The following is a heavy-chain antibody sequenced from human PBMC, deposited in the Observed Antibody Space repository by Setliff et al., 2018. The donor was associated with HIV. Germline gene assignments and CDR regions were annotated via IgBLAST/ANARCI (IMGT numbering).Heavy chain of an antibody. CDR2: IYYTGNS. Sequence: SETLSLTCAVYNGSFSAYYWAWIRQPPGKGLEWIATIYYTGNSYYNPSLQSRVSISVDTSNNQFSLKLHSVSTSDRGVYFCARLGESGYDFRGFFDFWGPGMLVTVSS. J-gene: IGHJ4*02. CDR1: NGSFSAYY. CDR3: ARLGESGYDFRGFFDF. V-gene: IGHV4-39*01. D-gene: IGHD5-12*01.